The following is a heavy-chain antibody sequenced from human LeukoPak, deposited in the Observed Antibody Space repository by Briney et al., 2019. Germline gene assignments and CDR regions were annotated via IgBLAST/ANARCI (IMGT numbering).Heavy chain of an antibody. CDR3: ARHAQRTGMDYYFDY. CDR2: IYTTGGT. V-gene: IGHV4-4*09. J-gene: IGHJ4*02. Sequence: SETLSLTCTVSGGSISGYYWSWIRQPPGKGLDWIGYIYTTGGTNYNPSLKSRVSISVDTSKNQFSLKLNSVTAADTAVYYCARHAQRTGMDYYFDYWGQGTLVTVSS. D-gene: IGHD1-14*01. CDR1: GGSISGYY.